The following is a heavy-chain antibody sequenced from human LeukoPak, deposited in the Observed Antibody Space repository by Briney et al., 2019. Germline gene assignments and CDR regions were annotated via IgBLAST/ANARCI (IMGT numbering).Heavy chain of an antibody. D-gene: IGHD6-19*01. CDR1: GASIRSGDYY. Sequence: PSETLSLTCTVSGASIRSGDYYWSWIRQPPGKGLEWIGYIYDSGSTYYNPSLKSRVTISVDTSKNQFSLKLSSVTAADTAVYYCASLRNPGIAVEWGQGTLVTVSS. CDR2: IYDSGST. CDR3: ASLRNPGIAVE. V-gene: IGHV4-30-4*01. J-gene: IGHJ4*02.